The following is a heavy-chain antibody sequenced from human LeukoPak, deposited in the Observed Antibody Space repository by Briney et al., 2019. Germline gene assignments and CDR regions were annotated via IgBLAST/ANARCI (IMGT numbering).Heavy chain of an antibody. CDR3: ARGRRITMIVVVIRAGGYFDY. CDR2: IDQSGTT. CDR1: GGSFSGYY. J-gene: IGHJ4*02. Sequence: SETLSLTCAVYGGSFSGYYWSWIRQPPGKGLEWIGEIDQSGTTYYNPSLKSRVAISIDTSKNQFSLKLSSVTAADTAVYYCARGRRITMIVVVIRAGGYFDYWGQGTLVTVSS. V-gene: IGHV4-34*01. D-gene: IGHD3-22*01.